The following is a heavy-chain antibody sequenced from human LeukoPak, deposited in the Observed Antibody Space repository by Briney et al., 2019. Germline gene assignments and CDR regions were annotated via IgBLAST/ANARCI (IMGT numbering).Heavy chain of an antibody. CDR3: ARDGCTSTTCSTLGGFSS. Sequence: GGSLRLSCAASGFTVSSNYMSWVRQAPGKGLEWVSVIYSGGSTYYADSVKGRFTISRDNFKDTLYLQMNSLRAEGTAVYYCARDGCTSTTCSTLGGFSSWGQGTLVTVSS. CDR2: IYSGGST. D-gene: IGHD2-2*01. J-gene: IGHJ5*02. CDR1: GFTVSSNY. V-gene: IGHV3-66*01.